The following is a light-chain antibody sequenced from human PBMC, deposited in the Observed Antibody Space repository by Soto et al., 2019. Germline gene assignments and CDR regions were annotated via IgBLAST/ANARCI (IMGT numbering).Light chain of an antibody. CDR2: KAS. J-gene: IGKJ1*01. CDR3: QQYNSYWT. V-gene: IGKV1-5*03. Sequence: DIQMTQSPSTLSASVGDRVTITCRASQSISSWLAWYQQKPGKAPKLLIYKASSLESGVPSRFRGSGSGTEFTLTISSLQPDDFATYYCQQYNSYWTFCQGTKVEIK. CDR1: QSISSW.